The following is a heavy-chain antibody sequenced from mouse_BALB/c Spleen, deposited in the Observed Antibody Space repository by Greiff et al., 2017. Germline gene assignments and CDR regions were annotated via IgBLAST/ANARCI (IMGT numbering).Heavy chain of an antibody. V-gene: IGHV5-6-5*01. CDR1: GFTFRSYA. D-gene: IGHD3-3*01. CDR3: ARGGTASFAY. CDR2: ISSGGST. Sequence: EVQGVESGGGLVKPGGSLKLSCAASGFTFRSYAMSWVRQTPEKRLEWVASISSGGSTYYPDSVKGRFTISRDNARNILYLQMSSLRSEDTAMYYCARGGTASFAYWGQGTLVTVSA. J-gene: IGHJ3*01.